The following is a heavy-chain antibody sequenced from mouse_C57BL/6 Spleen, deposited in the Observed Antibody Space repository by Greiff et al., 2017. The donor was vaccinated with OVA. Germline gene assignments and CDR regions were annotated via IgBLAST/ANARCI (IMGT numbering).Heavy chain of an antibody. CDR1: GYSFTGYY. J-gene: IGHJ3*01. CDR3: SGGRQIYDGYRDGCAY. Sequence: EVKLVESGPELVKPGASVKISCKASGYSFTGYYMNWVKQSPEKSLEWIGEINPSTGGTTYNQKFKAKATLTVDKSSSTAYMQLKGLTSEDSAVYYCSGGRQIYDGYRDGCAYWGQGTLVTVSA. CDR2: INPSTGGT. V-gene: IGHV1-42*01. D-gene: IGHD2-3*01.